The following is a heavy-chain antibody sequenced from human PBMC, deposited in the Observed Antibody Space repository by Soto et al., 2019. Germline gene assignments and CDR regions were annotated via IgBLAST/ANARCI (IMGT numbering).Heavy chain of an antibody. CDR3: AREAFLVGATGHLYYYGMDV. CDR1: GGSFSGYY. CDR2: INHSGST. J-gene: IGHJ6*02. D-gene: IGHD1-26*01. V-gene: IGHV4-34*01. Sequence: SETLSLTCAVYGGSFSGYYCSWSRQPPGKGLEWIGEINHSGSTNYNPSLKSRVTISVDTSKNQFSLKLSSVTAADTAVYYCAREAFLVGATGHLYYYGMDVWGQGTTVTVSS.